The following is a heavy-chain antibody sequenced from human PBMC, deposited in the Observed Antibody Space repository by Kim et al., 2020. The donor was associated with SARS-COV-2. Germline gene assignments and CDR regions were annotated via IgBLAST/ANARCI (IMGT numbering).Heavy chain of an antibody. CDR3: ARDGGLGYDSGEYYYVPPPPLDY. V-gene: IGHV3-48*02. J-gene: IGHJ4*02. Sequence: GGSLRLSCSTSGFTFSNYAMNWVRQAPGKGLEWISYINSGNTRISYADSVKGRFTISRDNAKNSLFLQMNSLRDEDTAVYYCARDGGLGYDSGEYYYVPPPPLDYWGQGTLVAVSS. CDR2: INSGNTRI. D-gene: IGHD3-22*01. CDR1: GFTFSNYA.